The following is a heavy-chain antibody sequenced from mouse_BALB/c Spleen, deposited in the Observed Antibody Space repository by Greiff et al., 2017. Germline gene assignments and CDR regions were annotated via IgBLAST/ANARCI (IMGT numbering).Heavy chain of an antibody. CDR1: GFTFSSYA. V-gene: IGHV5-9-1*01. J-gene: IGHJ2*01. D-gene: IGHD1-1*01. Sequence: DVMLVESGGGLVKPGGSLKLSCAASGFTFSSYAMSWVRQTPEKRLEWVATISSGGSYTYYPDSVKGRFTISRDNAKNTLYLQMSSLRSEDTAMYYCARGSYYGSSYAFDYWGQGTTLTVSS. CDR2: ISSGGSYT. CDR3: ARGSYYGSSYAFDY.